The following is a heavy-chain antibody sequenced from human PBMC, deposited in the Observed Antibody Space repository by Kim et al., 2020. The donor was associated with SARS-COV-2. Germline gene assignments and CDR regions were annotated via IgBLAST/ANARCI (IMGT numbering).Heavy chain of an antibody. CDR3: ARDLLVVATAYGRDV. CDR2: VWYDGSNK. J-gene: IGHJ6*02. V-gene: IGHV3-33*01. Sequence: GGSLRLSCAASGFTFSSYGMHWIRQAPGKGLEWVAVVWYDGSNKYYADSVKGRFTISRDNSKNTLYLQMNSLRAEDTAVYYCARDLLVVATAYGRDVGGQGTTVTVSS. D-gene: IGHD1-26*01. CDR1: GFTFSSYG.